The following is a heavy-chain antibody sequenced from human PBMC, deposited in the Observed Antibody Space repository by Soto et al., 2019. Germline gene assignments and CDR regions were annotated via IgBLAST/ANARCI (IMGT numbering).Heavy chain of an antibody. CDR2: IYYSGRT. CDR3: ARLLAVAAVDY. J-gene: IGHJ4*02. D-gene: IGHD6-19*01. V-gene: IGHV4-59*01. Sequence: QVQLQESGPGLVKPSETLSLTCTVSGGSISSYYWSWIRQPPGKGLEWIGYIYYSGRTNYNPSLKSRVTLSVDTSKNQCTLKLSSVTAAATAVYYCARLLAVAAVDYWGQGTLVTVSS. CDR1: GGSISSYY.